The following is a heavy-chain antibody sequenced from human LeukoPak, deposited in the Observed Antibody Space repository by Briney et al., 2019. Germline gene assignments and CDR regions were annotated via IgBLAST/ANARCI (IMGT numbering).Heavy chain of an antibody. CDR2: INPSGGST. V-gene: IGHV1-46*01. CDR3: ARDGGDYLIDY. CDR1: GYTFTSYY. D-gene: IGHD4-17*01. Sequence: GASVTVSCKASGYTFTSYYMHWVRQAPGQGLEWMGIINPSGGSTSYAQKFQGRVTMTRDTSTSTVYMELSSLRSEDTAVYYCARDGGDYLIDYWGQGTLVTVSS. J-gene: IGHJ4*02.